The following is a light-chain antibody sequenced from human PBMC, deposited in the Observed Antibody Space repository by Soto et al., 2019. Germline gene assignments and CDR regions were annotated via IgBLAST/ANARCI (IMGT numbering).Light chain of an antibody. J-gene: IGKJ5*01. V-gene: IGKV3-20*01. CDR2: GAS. CDR1: QSVISTY. CDR3: QQYGSSTIT. Sequence: EIVLTQSPGTLHLSPGERATLSCRASQSVISTYLAWYQQKPGQAPRLLIYGASRRETGIPDRFSGSGSGTEFTLTISRLEPEDFAVAYCQQYGSSTITFGQGTRLEIK.